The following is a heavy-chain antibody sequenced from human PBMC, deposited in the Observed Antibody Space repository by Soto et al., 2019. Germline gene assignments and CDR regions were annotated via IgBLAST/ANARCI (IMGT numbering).Heavy chain of an antibody. J-gene: IGHJ6*02. V-gene: IGHV1-3*01. CDR1: GYTFTSYA. D-gene: IGHD5-18*01. CDR3: ARVYSYAYGMDV. CDR2: INAGNGNT. Sequence: GASVKVSCKASGYTFTSYAMHWVRQAPGQRLEWMGWINAGNGNTKYSQKFQGRVTITRDTSASTAYMELSSLRSEDTAVYYCARVYSYAYGMDVWGQGTTVTVS.